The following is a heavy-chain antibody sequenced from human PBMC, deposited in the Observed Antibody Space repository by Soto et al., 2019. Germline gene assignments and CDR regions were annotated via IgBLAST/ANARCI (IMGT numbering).Heavy chain of an antibody. CDR3: ARDSPHYDILTGFAFSGAGDY. CDR1: GYTFTGYY. V-gene: IGHV1-2*02. CDR2: INPNSGGT. D-gene: IGHD3-9*01. J-gene: IGHJ4*02. Sequence: AASVKVSCKASGYTFTGYYMHWVRQAPGQGLEWMGWINPNSGGTNYAQKFQGRVTMTRDTSISTAYMELGRLRSDDTAVYYCARDSPHYDILTGFAFSGAGDYWGQGALVTVSS.